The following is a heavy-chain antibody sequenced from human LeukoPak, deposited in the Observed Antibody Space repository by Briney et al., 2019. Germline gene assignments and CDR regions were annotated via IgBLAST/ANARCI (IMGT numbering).Heavy chain of an antibody. J-gene: IGHJ4*02. Sequence: SETLSLTCTVSGGSISRYYWNWIRQPPGKGLEWIGYIYYSGSTNYNPSLNRRVTISVDTSKNQFSLKLSSVTAADTAVYYCARYSSSSLGAGGFDYWGQGILVTVSS. CDR3: ARYSSSSLGAGGFDY. D-gene: IGHD6-6*01. V-gene: IGHV4-59*08. CDR1: GGSISRYY. CDR2: IYYSGST.